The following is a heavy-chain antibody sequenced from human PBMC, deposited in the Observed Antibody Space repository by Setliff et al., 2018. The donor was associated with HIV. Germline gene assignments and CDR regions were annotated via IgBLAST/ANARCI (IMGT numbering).Heavy chain of an antibody. V-gene: IGHV3-53*01. J-gene: IGHJ3*01. CDR1: GFTVSTHY. CDR2: IYSGGST. Sequence: QPGGSLRLSCAASGFTVSTHYMTWVRQAPEEGLDWVSIIYSGGSTNYADSVKGRFTISRDESTNTVHLQMNSLRAADTAIYFCARFGHCSSSSCVDAFDLWGQGTLVTVSS. CDR3: ARFGHCSSSSCVDAFDL. D-gene: IGHD2-15*01.